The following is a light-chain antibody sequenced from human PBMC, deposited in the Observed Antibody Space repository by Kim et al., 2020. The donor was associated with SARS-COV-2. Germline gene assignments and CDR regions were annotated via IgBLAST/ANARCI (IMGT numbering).Light chain of an antibody. CDR3: QQSSDTPPIT. Sequence: SVGDRVTNTCRASENIKNYLNWYQHKPGKAPQLLIYAASNLQTGVPSRFSGSGSGTDFTLSISSLQPEDFAAYYCQQSSDTPPITFGQGTRLEIK. V-gene: IGKV1-39*01. CDR1: ENIKNY. CDR2: AAS. J-gene: IGKJ5*01.